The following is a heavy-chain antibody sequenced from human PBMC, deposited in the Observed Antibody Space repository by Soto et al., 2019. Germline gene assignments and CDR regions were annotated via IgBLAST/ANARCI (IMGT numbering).Heavy chain of an antibody. CDR1: VEPMTGGYY. J-gene: IGHJ4*02. CDR2: IYYGGTT. CDR3: ARGWYYFDF. Sequence: PSETLSLTCDVSVEPMTGGYYWGWIRQSPGKGLEWIGSIYYGGTTYYNPSLRSRLAISIDTSKNQFSLRPSSVTAADTALYYCARGWYYFDFWGQGTLVTVSS. D-gene: IGHD2-15*01. V-gene: IGHV4-38-2*01.